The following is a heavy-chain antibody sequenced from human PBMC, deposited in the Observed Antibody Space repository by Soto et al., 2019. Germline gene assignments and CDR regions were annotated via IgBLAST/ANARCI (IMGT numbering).Heavy chain of an antibody. V-gene: IGHV4-34*01. Sequence: SETLSLTCAVYGGSFSGYYWSWIRQPPGKGLEWIGEINHSGSTNYNPSLKSRVTISVDTSKNQFSLKLSSVTAADTAVYYCARGTQDYGDYVQGNFDYWGQGTLVTVSS. CDR3: ARGTQDYGDYVQGNFDY. CDR1: GGSFSGYY. CDR2: INHSGST. D-gene: IGHD4-17*01. J-gene: IGHJ4*02.